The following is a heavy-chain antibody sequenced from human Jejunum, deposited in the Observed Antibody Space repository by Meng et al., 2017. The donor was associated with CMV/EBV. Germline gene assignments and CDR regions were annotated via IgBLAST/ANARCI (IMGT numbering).Heavy chain of an antibody. CDR1: FSTYA. V-gene: IGHV3-23*03. Sequence: FSTYAMSWVRQAPGKGLEWVAVLYSGGGSLYYEDSVKGRFTISTGDSRNTLYLQMNSLRPEDTAIYYCANSVRSMDQLLIPPAFDAWGQGTMVTVSS. CDR2: LYSGGGSL. J-gene: IGHJ3*01. CDR3: ANSVRSMDQLLIPPAFDA. D-gene: IGHD5/OR15-5a*01.